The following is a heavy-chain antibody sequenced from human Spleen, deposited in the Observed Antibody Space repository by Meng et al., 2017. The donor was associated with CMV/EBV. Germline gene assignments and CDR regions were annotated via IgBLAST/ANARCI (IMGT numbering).Heavy chain of an antibody. D-gene: IGHD6-13*01. CDR1: GGSISSSSYY. Sequence: SETLSLTCTVSGGSISSSSYYWGWIRQPPGKGLEWIGYIYYSGSTNYNPSLKSRVTISLDTSKNQFSLKLNSVTAADTAVYYCARDSSWYIYWGQGTLVTVSS. CDR2: IYYSGST. CDR3: ARDSSWYIY. V-gene: IGHV4-61*01. J-gene: IGHJ4*02.